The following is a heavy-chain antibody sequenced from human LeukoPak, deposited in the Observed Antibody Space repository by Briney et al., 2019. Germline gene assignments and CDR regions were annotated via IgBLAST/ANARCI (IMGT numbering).Heavy chain of an antibody. J-gene: IGHJ4*02. CDR1: GGSFSGYY. CDR2: INHSGST. D-gene: IGHD1-26*01. CDR3: ARLVGATKNFDY. V-gene: IGHV4-34*01. Sequence: SETLSLTCAVYGGSFSGYYWSWIRQPPGKGLEWIGEINHSGSTNYNPSLKSRVTISVDTSKNQFSLKLSSVTAADTAVYYCARLVGATKNFDYWGPGTLVTVSS.